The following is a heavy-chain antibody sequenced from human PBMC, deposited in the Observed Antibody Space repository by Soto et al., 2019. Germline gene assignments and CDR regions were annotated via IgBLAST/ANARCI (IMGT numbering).Heavy chain of an antibody. Sequence: QVQLQQWGAGLLKPSETLSLTCAVYGGSFSGYYWSWIRQPPGKGLEWIGEINHSGSTNYNPSLKSRVTISVDTSKNQFSLKLSSVTAADTAVYYCARQVVIVVITTPYYYYGMDVW. CDR2: INHSGST. V-gene: IGHV4-34*01. D-gene: IGHD3-22*01. CDR3: ARQVVIVVITTPYYYYGMDV. J-gene: IGHJ6*01. CDR1: GGSFSGYY.